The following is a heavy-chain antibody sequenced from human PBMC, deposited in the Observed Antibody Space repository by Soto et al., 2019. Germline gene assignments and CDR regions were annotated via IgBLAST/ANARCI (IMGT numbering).Heavy chain of an antibody. V-gene: IGHV4-4*02. Sequence: SETLSLTCAVSGGSVNTDFWWGWVRQPPGKGLEWIGEVHHSGTTNYIQSLTSRLTMSVDKPGNQVSLELTSVAAADTAVYYCARGVSYRWVYWGQGTLVTVSS. D-gene: IGHD3-16*02. CDR3: ARGVSYRWVY. CDR1: GGSVNTDFW. J-gene: IGHJ4*02. CDR2: VHHSGTT.